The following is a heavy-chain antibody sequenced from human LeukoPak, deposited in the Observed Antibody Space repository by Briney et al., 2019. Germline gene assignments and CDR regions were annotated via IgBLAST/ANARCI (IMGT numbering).Heavy chain of an antibody. D-gene: IGHD4-11*01. CDR1: GFTFSSYS. Sequence: TGGSLRLSWAASGFTFSSYSMNWVRQAPGKGLEYVSYISSGSGTIYYADSVKGRFTISRDNAKNSLYLQMNSLSAEDTAVYYCARAQKYSYDAFDIWGQGTMVTVSS. J-gene: IGHJ3*02. V-gene: IGHV3-48*04. CDR2: ISSGSGTI. CDR3: ARAQKYSYDAFDI.